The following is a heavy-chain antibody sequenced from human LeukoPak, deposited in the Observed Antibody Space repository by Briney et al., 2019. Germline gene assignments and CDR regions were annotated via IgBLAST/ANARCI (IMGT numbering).Heavy chain of an antibody. CDR2: ISGSGGST. J-gene: IGHJ4*02. CDR1: GFTFSSYA. Sequence: GGSLRLSCAASGFTFSSYAMSWVRQAPGKGLEWVSAISGSGGSTYYADSVKGRFTISRDNSKNTLYLQMNSLRAEDTAVYYCARAPGVYEVSGRRHFDYWGQGTLVTVSS. CDR3: ARAPGVYEVSGRRHFDY. V-gene: IGHV3-23*01. D-gene: IGHD6-13*01.